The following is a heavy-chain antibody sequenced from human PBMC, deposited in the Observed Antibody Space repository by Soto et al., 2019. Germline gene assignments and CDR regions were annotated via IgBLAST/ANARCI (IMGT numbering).Heavy chain of an antibody. V-gene: IGHV4-59*01. D-gene: IGHD2-2*01. J-gene: IGHJ6*02. CDR2: IYYSGST. CDR1: GGSISSYY. CDR3: ARGQAICSSNSCYSVQGMDV. Sequence: SETLSLTCTVSGGSISSYYWSWIRQPPGKGLEWIGYIYYSGSTNYNPSLKSRVTISVDTSKNQFSLKLSSVTAADTAVYYCARGQAICSSNSCYSVQGMDVWGQGTTVTVSS.